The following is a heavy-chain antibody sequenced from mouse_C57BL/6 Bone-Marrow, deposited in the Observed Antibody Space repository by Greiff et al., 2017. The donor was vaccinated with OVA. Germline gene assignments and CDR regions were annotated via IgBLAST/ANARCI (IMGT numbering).Heavy chain of an antibody. CDR1: GYTFTSYW. Sequence: VQLQQPGAELVRPGSSVKLSCKASGYTFTSYWMHWVKQRPIQGLEWIGNIDPSDSETHYNQKFKDKATLTVDKSSSTAYMQLSSLTSEDSAVYYCARRVYYYGSYYFDYWGQGTTLTVSS. V-gene: IGHV1-52*01. CDR3: ARRVYYYGSYYFDY. CDR2: IDPSDSET. J-gene: IGHJ2*01. D-gene: IGHD1-1*01.